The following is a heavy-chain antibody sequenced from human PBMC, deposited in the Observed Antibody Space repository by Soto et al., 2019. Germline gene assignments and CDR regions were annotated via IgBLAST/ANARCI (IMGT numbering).Heavy chain of an antibody. V-gene: IGHV5-51*01. J-gene: IGHJ6*02. CDR2: NYPGESDT. Sequence: GESPKISRKGPWYSFNKFWHARGPQMPGKGLGGVGINYPGESDTRYSPSCQGQVTISADKSISTAYLQCSSLKAPDTARYYWARSGDIVVLQAASGMDVWGQGTTVTVSS. CDR3: ARSGDIVVLQAASGMDV. D-gene: IGHD2-2*01. CDR1: WYSFNKFW.